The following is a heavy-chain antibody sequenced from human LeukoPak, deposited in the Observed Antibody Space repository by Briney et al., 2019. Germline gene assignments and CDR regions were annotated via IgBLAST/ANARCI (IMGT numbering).Heavy chain of an antibody. CDR2: IYYSGST. CDR1: GGSISSSSYY. D-gene: IGHD6-19*01. J-gene: IGHJ4*02. Sequence: SETLSLTCTVSGGSISSSSYYWGWIRQPPGKGLEWIGSIYYSGSTYYNPSLKSRVTISVDTSKNQFSLKLSSVTAADTAVYYCARLSSGWYRYFDYWGQGTLVTASS. CDR3: ARLSSGWYRYFDY. V-gene: IGHV4-39*01.